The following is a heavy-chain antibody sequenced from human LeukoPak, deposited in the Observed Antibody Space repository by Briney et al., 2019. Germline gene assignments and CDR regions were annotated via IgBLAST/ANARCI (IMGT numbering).Heavy chain of an antibody. CDR1: GGTFSSYA. V-gene: IGHV1-2*06. J-gene: IGHJ4*02. CDR2: INPNSGGT. D-gene: IGHD3-10*01. CDR3: ARDLGYGSGSYYFDY. Sequence: ASVKVSCKASGGTFSSYAISWVRQAPGQGLEWMGRINPNSGGTNYAQKFQGRVTMTRDTSISTAYMELSRLRSDDTAVYYCARDLGYGSGSYYFDYWGQGTLVTVSS.